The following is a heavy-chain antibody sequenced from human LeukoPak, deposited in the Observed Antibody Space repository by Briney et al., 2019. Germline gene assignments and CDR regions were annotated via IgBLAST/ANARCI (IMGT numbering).Heavy chain of an antibody. CDR3: ARSESWIQLWFDY. CDR1: GFTFSSYA. CDR2: ISGSGGST. J-gene: IGHJ4*02. V-gene: IGHV3-23*01. D-gene: IGHD5-18*01. Sequence: GGSLRLSCAASGFTFSSYAMSWVRQAPGKGLEWVSAISGSGGSTYYADSVKGRFTISRDNSKNTLYLQMNSLRAEDTAVYYCARSESWIQLWFDYWGQGTLVTVSS.